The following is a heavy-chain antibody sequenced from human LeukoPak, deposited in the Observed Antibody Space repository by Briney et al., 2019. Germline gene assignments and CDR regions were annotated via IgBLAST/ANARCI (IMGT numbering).Heavy chain of an antibody. CDR1: GVSMSNSY. Sequence: PSETLSLTCTVSGVSMSNSYWSWIRQPPRKGLEWLGYIHYGGATDYNPSLKSRLTISLDKSKNQFSLRLTSVTAADTAVYYCARGSPVGDSWGQGTLVTVSS. CDR3: ARGSPVGDS. J-gene: IGHJ5*01. V-gene: IGHV4-59*01. CDR2: IHYGGAT.